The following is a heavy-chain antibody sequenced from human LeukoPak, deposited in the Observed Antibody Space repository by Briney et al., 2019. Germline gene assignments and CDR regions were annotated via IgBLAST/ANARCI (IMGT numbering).Heavy chain of an antibody. D-gene: IGHD2-15*01. CDR2: IYTNGDT. V-gene: IGHV4-61*02. J-gene: IGHJ6*03. CDR1: GGSISSSRYY. CDR3: ARAKYCSGATCYSSYYYYLDV. Sequence: SQTLSLTCTVSGGSISSSRYYWSWIRQPAGKRLEWIRRIYTNGDTNYNPSLKSRVTISIDTSKNQFSLKLSSMTAADTAVYYCARAKYCSGATCYSSYYYYLDVWGKGTTVTVSS.